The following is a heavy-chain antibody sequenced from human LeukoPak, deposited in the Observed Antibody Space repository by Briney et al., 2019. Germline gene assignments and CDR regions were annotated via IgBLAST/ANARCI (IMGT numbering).Heavy chain of an antibody. D-gene: IGHD5-24*01. J-gene: IGHJ3*02. CDR2: ISTTSSHI. CDR3: ARGSTIVQRRDAFDI. CDR1: GFTFISYS. V-gene: IGHV3-21*01. Sequence: GGSLRLSCAASGFTFISYSMNWVRQAPGKGLEWVSSISTTSSHIYFADSVKDRFTISRDNAKNSMYLQMSSLRAEDTGVYYCARGSTIVQRRDAFDIWGQGTMVTVSS.